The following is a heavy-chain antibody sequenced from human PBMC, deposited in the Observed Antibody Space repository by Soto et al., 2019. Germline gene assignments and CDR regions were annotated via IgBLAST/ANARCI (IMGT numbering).Heavy chain of an antibody. CDR2: VSTNGAT. CDR3: AREGYYGMDV. V-gene: IGHV4-4*07. Sequence: PSETLSLTCTVSDDFISSYYWNWIRQPAGKGLEWIGRVSTNGATNYNPSLESRVTISVDTSKNQFSLKLSSVTAADTAVYYCAREGYYGMDVWGQGTTVTVSS. CDR1: DDFISSYY. J-gene: IGHJ6*02.